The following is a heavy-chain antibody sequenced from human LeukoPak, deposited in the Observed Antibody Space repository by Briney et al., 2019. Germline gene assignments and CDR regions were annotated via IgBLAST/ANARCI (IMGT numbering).Heavy chain of an antibody. Sequence: GGSLRLSCAASGFTFRAYWMSWVRQAPGKGLEWVANINQDGSEKDYVDSVKGRFTISRDNAKKSLYLQMNSLRAEDTAVYYCARGSSAGASLRHDYWGQGTLVTVSS. CDR1: GFTFRAYW. V-gene: IGHV3-7*01. CDR3: ARGSSAGASLRHDY. D-gene: IGHD1-26*01. CDR2: INQDGSEK. J-gene: IGHJ4*02.